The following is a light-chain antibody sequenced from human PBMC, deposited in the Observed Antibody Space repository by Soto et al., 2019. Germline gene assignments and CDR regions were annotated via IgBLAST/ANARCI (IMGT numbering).Light chain of an antibody. V-gene: IGKV3-20*01. CDR3: QQYGSSPT. CDR1: QSVSSSY. J-gene: IGKJ4*01. Sequence: EIVLTQSPGTLSLSPGERATLSCRASQSVSSSYLAWYQQKPGQAPRLLIYGASSRATSIPDRFSGSGSGTAFTLTISRLEPEDFAVYYCQQYGSSPTFGGGTKVEIK. CDR2: GAS.